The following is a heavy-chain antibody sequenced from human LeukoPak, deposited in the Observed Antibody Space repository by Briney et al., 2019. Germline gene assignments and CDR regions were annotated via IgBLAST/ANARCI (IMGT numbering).Heavy chain of an antibody. CDR3: VRGTFDWKGVDF. D-gene: IGHD1-1*01. V-gene: IGHV3-7*01. J-gene: IGHJ4*02. CDR1: GFTFSRYW. CDR2: VSGDRRRT. Sequence: GGSLRLSCEVSGFTFSRYWMHWVRQAQGKGLKCVAKVSGDRRRTDYAESANGRFAVSRDDARNSLHLDMSSLRADDTAMYYCVRGTFDWKGVDFWGQGSLVTVSS.